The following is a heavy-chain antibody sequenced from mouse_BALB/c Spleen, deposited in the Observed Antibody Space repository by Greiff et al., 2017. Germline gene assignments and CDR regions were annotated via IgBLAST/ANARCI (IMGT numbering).Heavy chain of an antibody. CDR2: INPYNGAT. J-gene: IGHJ4*01. Sequence: EVQLQQSGPELVKPGASVKISCKASGYSFTGYYMHWVKQSHVKSLEWIGRINPYNGATSYNQNFKDKASLTVDKSSSTAYMELHSLTSEDSAVYYCARSGESFYAMDYWGQGTSVTVSS. D-gene: IGHD3-2*02. V-gene: IGHV1-31*01. CDR3: ARSGESFYAMDY. CDR1: GYSFTGYY.